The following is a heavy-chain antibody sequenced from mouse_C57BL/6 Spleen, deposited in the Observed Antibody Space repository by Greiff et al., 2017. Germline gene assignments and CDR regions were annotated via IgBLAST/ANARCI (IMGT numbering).Heavy chain of an antibody. CDR3: TSDGDDGAMDY. CDR2: IDPGAGGT. V-gene: IGHV1-15*01. CDR1: GYTFTSYA. Sequence: QVQLQQSGAELVRPGASVTLSCKASGYTFTSYAMHWVKQTPVQGLEWIGAIDPGAGGTAYNQKFKGKAILTVDKSSSTAYMELRSLTSEDSAVYYCTSDGDDGAMDYWGQVTTVTVSS. D-gene: IGHD2-2*01. J-gene: IGHJ4*01.